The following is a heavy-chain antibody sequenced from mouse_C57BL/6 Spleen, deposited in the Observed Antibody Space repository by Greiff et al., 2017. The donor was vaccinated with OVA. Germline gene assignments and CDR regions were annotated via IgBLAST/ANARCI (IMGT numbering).Heavy chain of an antibody. J-gene: IGHJ3*01. CDR1: GFTFSSYA. CDR3: TRLYDDDDGFAY. D-gene: IGHD2-4*01. V-gene: IGHV5-9-1*02. CDR2: ISSGGDYI. Sequence: EVKLVESGEGLVKPGGSLKLSCAASGFTFSSYAMSWVRQTPEKRLEWVACISSGGDYIYYADTVKGRFTLSRDNARNTLYLQMSSLKSEDTAMYYCTRLYDDDDGFAYWGQGTLVTVSA.